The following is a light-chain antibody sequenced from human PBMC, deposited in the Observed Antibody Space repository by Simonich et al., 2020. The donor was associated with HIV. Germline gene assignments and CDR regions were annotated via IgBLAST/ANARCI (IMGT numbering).Light chain of an antibody. CDR1: QSVSSSY. CDR2: GAS. Sequence: EIVLTQSPGTLSLSPGERATLSCRASQSVSSSYLAWYQQKPGQAPRLLIYGASSRATGIPDRFSGSGSGTDFTLTISRLEPEDFAVYYCQQYGSWPTFGGGTKVEIK. J-gene: IGKJ4*01. CDR3: QQYGSWPT. V-gene: IGKV3-20*01.